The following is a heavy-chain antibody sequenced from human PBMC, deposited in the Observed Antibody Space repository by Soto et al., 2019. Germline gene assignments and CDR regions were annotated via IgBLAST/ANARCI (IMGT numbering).Heavy chain of an antibody. V-gene: IGHV3-30*18. CDR3: AKDNLDYGSRSYPGYYYGMDV. CDR1: GFTFSSYG. CDR2: ISYDGSNK. D-gene: IGHD3-10*01. Sequence: QVQLVESGGGVVQPGRSLRLSCAASGFTFSSYGMHWVRQAPGKGLEWVAVISYDGSNKYYADSVKGRFTISRDNSKNTLYLQMKSLRAEDTDLYYCAKDNLDYGSRSYPGYYYGMDVWGQGTTVTVSS. J-gene: IGHJ6*02.